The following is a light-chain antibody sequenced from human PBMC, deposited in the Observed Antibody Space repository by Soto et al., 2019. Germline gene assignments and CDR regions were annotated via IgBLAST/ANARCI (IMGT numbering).Light chain of an antibody. J-gene: IGKJ1*01. Sequence: IHMAQAPSTRSGSGRGIVTITCRASQTISSWLAWYQQKPGKAPKLLIYKASTLKSGVPSRFSGSGSGTEFTLTISSLQPDDFATYYCQHYNSYSEAFGQGTKV. V-gene: IGKV1-5*03. CDR3: QHYNSYSEA. CDR1: QTISSW. CDR2: KAS.